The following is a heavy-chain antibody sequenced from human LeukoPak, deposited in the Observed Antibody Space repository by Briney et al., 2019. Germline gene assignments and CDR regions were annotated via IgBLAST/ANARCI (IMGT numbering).Heavy chain of an antibody. D-gene: IGHD3-9*01. CDR3: ARSPKQRLRYFDWFDY. CDR2: IYHSGST. CDR1: GYSISSGYY. Sequence: PSETLSLTCTVSGYSISSGYYWGWIRQPPGKGLAWIGSIYHSGSTYYNPSLKSRVTISVDTSKNQFSLKLSSVTAADTAVYYCARSPKQRLRYFDWFDYWGQGTLVTVSS. J-gene: IGHJ5*01. V-gene: IGHV4-38-2*02.